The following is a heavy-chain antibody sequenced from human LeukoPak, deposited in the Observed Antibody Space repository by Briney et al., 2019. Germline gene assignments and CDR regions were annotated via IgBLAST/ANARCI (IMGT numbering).Heavy chain of an antibody. D-gene: IGHD3-22*01. V-gene: IGHV3-33*01. CDR3: ARDHHPGYYDSSGFNWLDH. J-gene: IGHJ5*02. CDR2: IWYDGSNE. CDR1: GFTFSGYG. Sequence: GGSLRLSCAASGFTFSGYGMNWVRQAPGKGLEWVADIWYDGSNEYYADSVKGRFTISRDNSMNTMYLQMNSLRAEDTAVYYFARDHHPGYYDSSGFNWLDHWGQGTLVTVSA.